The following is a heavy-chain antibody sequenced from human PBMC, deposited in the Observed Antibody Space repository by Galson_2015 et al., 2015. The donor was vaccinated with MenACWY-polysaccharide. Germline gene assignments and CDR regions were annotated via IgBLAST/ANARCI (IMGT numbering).Heavy chain of an antibody. CDR2: IGGSGGGGGT. Sequence: SLRLSCAASGFIFSTYSMNWVRQAPGKGLEWVSGIGGSGGGGGTYYADSVKGRFTISRDNSKNTLYLQMNSLRAEDTALYYCAKSRTIADAFDVWGQGTMVTVSS. V-gene: IGHV3-23*01. CDR3: AKSRTIADAFDV. J-gene: IGHJ3*01. CDR1: GFIFSTYS. D-gene: IGHD2-2*01.